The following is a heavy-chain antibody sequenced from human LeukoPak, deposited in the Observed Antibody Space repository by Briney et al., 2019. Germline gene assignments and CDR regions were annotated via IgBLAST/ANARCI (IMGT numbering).Heavy chain of an antibody. Sequence: PGGSLRLSCAASGFTFSSYAMSWVRQAPGKGLEWVSAISGSGGSTYYADSVKGRFTISRDNSKNTLYLQMSSLRAEDTAVYYCAKDLGKDYGSGSYFGYWGQGTLVTVSS. J-gene: IGHJ4*02. CDR1: GFTFSSYA. CDR3: AKDLGKDYGSGSYFGY. V-gene: IGHV3-23*01. CDR2: ISGSGGST. D-gene: IGHD3-10*01.